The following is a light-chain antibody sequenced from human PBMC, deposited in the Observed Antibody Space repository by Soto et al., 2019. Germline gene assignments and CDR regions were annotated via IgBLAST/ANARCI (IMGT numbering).Light chain of an antibody. V-gene: IGLV2-14*03. CDR1: SSDVGGENY. CDR2: DVS. CDR3: SSYSTTSTLV. J-gene: IGLJ1*01. Sequence: QSALTQPASVSGSPGQSITISCTGTSSDVGGENYVYWYQQHPGTAPKLMIYDVSNRPSGVSSRFSGSKSGNTASLTISGLQAEDEADYYCSSYSTTSTLVFGSGTKLTVL.